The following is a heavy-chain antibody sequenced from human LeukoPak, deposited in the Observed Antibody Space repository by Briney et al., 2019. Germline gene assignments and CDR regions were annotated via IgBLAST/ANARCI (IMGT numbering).Heavy chain of an antibody. Sequence: GGALRLSCAASGFTFSSYGMHWFRQAPGKGVEWVAVIWYDGSKKYYADSVKGRFTISRDNSKNTLYLQMDSLRAEDTAVYYCARYNTGSVDYWGQGTLVTVSS. J-gene: IGHJ4*02. CDR1: GFTFSSYG. D-gene: IGHD2-8*02. V-gene: IGHV3-33*01. CDR3: ARYNTGSVDY. CDR2: IWYDGSKK.